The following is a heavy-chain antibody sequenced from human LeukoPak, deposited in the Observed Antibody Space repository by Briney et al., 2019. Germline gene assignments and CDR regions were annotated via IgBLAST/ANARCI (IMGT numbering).Heavy chain of an antibody. D-gene: IGHD3-22*01. CDR3: ARDLGQYYDTSDNWFDP. CDR2: INSDGINT. CDR1: GFTFSNYW. Sequence: LPGGSLRLSCAASGFTFSNYWMHWVRQAPGKGLVWVSRINSDGINTSYADSVKGRFTISRDNAKNTLNLRMNSLRAEDTAVYYCARDLGQYYDTSDNWFDPWGQGTLVTVSS. J-gene: IGHJ5*02. V-gene: IGHV3-74*01.